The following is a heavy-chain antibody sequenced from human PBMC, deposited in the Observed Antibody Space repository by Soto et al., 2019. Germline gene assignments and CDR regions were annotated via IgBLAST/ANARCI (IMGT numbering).Heavy chain of an antibody. J-gene: IGHJ5*02. CDR2: IYYSGST. D-gene: IGHD3-10*01. CDR1: GGSISSGGYY. CDR3: AREYGSGSYYRFDP. V-gene: IGHV4-31*03. Sequence: PSETLSLTCTVSGGSISSGGYYWSWIRQHPGKGLEWIGYIYYSGSTYYKPSLKSRVTISVDTSKNQFSLKLSSVTAADTAVYYCAREYGSGSYYRFDPWGQGTLVTVSS.